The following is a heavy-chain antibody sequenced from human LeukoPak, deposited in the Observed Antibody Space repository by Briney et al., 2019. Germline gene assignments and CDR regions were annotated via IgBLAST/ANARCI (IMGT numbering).Heavy chain of an antibody. CDR1: GYTFTHYA. CDR3: ARLQSPGYSSSWYPHY. J-gene: IGHJ4*02. Sequence: ASVKVSCKASGYTFTHYAMHWVRQAPGQGLEWMGWINAGNGDTKYSQKFQGRVTITTDTSATTAYMELSRLRSEDTAVYYCARLQSPGYSSSWYPHYWGQGTLVTVSS. CDR2: INAGNGDT. V-gene: IGHV1-3*01. D-gene: IGHD6-13*01.